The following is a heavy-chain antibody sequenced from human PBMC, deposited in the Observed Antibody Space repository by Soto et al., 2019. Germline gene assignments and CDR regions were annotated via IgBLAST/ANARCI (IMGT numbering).Heavy chain of an antibody. D-gene: IGHD3-10*01. CDR2: ISPNSGNI. CDR1: GNTFTSYD. V-gene: IGHV1-8*01. Sequence: ASLKVSCKASGNTFTSYDINWVREATGHGLEWMGWISPNSGNIGYAQKFQGRVTMTRDTAIRTAYMEVSRLRSDDTAVYYCARGRASGSYYLLDYWGQGTLVTVSS. CDR3: ARGRASGSYYLLDY. J-gene: IGHJ4*02.